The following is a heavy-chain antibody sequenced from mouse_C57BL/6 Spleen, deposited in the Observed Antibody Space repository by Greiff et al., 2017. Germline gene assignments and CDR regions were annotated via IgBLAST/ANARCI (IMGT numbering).Heavy chain of an antibody. Sequence: QVHVKQPGAELVMPGASVKLSCKASGYTFTSYWMHWVKQRPGQGLEWIGEIDPSDSYTNYNQKFKGKSTLTVDKSSSTAYMQLSSLTSEDSAVYYCARFSYDYGRFAYWGQGTLVTVSA. D-gene: IGHD2-4*01. CDR2: IDPSDSYT. J-gene: IGHJ3*01. CDR1: GYTFTSYW. V-gene: IGHV1-69*01. CDR3: ARFSYDYGRFAY.